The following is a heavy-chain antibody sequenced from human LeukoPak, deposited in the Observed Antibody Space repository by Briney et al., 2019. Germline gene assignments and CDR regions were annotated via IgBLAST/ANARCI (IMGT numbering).Heavy chain of an antibody. CDR2: IIPIFGTA. V-gene: IGHV1-69*06. CDR3: ARGTGYSYEPFDY. D-gene: IGHD5-18*01. CDR1: GGTFSSYA. Sequence: SVKVSCKASGGTFSSYAISWVRQAPGQGLEWMGGIIPIFGTANYAQKFQGRVTITADKSTSTAYMELSSLRSEDTAVYYCARGTGYSYEPFDYWAREPWSPSPQ. J-gene: IGHJ4*02.